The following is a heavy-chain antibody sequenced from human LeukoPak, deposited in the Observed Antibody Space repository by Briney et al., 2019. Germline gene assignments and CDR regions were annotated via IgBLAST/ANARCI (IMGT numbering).Heavy chain of an antibody. V-gene: IGHV4-59*01. Sequence: SETLSLTCTVSGGSISSYYWSWIRQPPGKGLEWIGYIYYSGSTNYNPSLKSRVTISVDTSKNQFSLKLSSVTAADTAVYYCARGGGGRAVAGSLGYWGQGTLVTVSS. CDR1: GGSISSYY. CDR2: IYYSGST. CDR3: ARGGGGRAVAGSLGY. D-gene: IGHD6-19*01. J-gene: IGHJ4*02.